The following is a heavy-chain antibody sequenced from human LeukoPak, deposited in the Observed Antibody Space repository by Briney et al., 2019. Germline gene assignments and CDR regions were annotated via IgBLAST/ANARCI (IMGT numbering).Heavy chain of an antibody. CDR3: ARHEGYCISSSCSDTFDI. V-gene: IGHV5-51*01. CDR2: IYPDDSNT. CDR1: GYKFPTYW. Sequence: GESLKISCKGSGYKFPTYWIGWVRQMPGKGLEWMGIIYPDDSNTRYSPSFQGLVTISADKSISTAYLQWSSLKASDTAMYYCARHEGYCISSSCSDTFDIWGQGTMVTVSS. J-gene: IGHJ3*02. D-gene: IGHD2-2*01.